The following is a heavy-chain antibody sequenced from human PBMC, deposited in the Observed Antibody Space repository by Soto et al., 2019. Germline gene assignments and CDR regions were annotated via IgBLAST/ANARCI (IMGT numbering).Heavy chain of an antibody. D-gene: IGHD3-22*01. Sequence: EVQLVQSGAEVKKPGESLKISCKGSGDTFTSYWIARVRQMPGKGLEWMGIIYPDDSDTRYSPSFQGQVTFSADRSINTAYLQWNSLKASDTAMYYCARHHRDDSSGRWFDPWGQGTLVTVSS. CDR3: ARHHRDDSSGRWFDP. CDR2: IYPDDSDT. CDR1: GDTFTSYW. V-gene: IGHV5-51*01. J-gene: IGHJ5*02.